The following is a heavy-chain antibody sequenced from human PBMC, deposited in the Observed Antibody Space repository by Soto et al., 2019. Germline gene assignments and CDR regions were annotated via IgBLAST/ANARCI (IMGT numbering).Heavy chain of an antibody. CDR2: ISAYNGNT. D-gene: IGHD2-15*01. V-gene: IGHV1-18*01. Sequence: WVRQAPGQGLEWMGWISAYNGNTNYAQKLQGRVTMTTDTSTSTAYMELRSLRSDDTAVYYCARDLSGNPGYWGQGTLVTVSS. J-gene: IGHJ4*02. CDR3: ARDLSGNPGY.